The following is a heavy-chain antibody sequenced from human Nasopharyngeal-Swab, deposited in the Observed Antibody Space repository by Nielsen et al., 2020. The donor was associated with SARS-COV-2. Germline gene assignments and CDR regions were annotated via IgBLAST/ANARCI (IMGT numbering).Heavy chain of an antibody. CDR3: AKRGAFLEILTGYPPIDY. Sequence: GESLKISCAASGFTFSSYGMHWVRQAPGKGLEWVAVISYDGSNKYYADSVKGRFTIARDNSKSTVYLQMNRLRVEDTAVYYCAKRGAFLEILTGYPPIDYWGVGTLVIVSS. D-gene: IGHD3-9*01. J-gene: IGHJ4*02. V-gene: IGHV3-30*18. CDR1: GFTFSSYG. CDR2: ISYDGSNK.